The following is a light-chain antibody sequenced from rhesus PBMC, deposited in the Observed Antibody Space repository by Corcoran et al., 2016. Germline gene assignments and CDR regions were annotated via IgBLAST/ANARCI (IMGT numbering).Light chain of an antibody. CDR1: QSLSNY. CDR3: QQGYSYPWT. CDR2: RAF. Sequence: DIQMTQSPSSLSASVGDRVTITCQASQSLSNYLNWYQQKPGKIPKLLIYRAFILQSGIPSRFSGRGSGTDFTLTISRLLPEDFATYYCQQGYSYPWTFGQGTKVEIK. J-gene: IGKJ1*01. V-gene: IGKV1S9*01.